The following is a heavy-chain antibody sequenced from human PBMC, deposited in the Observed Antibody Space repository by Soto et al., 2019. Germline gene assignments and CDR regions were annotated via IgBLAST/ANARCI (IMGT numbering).Heavy chain of an antibody. CDR2: INPSGGST. D-gene: IGHD3-22*01. J-gene: IGHJ6*02. CDR3: ARDQPRYYYDSRGRQLDV. V-gene: IGHV1-46*01. Sequence: ASVKVSCKASGYTFTSYYMHWVRQAPGQGLEWMGIINPSGGSTSYAQKFQGRVTMTRDTSTSTVYMELSSLRSEDTAVYYCARDQPRYYYDSRGRQLDVWGQGTTVTVSS. CDR1: GYTFTSYY.